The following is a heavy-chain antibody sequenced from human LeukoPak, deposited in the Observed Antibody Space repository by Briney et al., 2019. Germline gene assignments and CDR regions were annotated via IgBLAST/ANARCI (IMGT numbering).Heavy chain of an antibody. CDR1: GFTFSSYA. V-gene: IGHV3-7*03. D-gene: IGHD4-17*01. Sequence: GGSLRLSCAASGFTFSSYAMHWVRQAPGKGLEWVANMKQDGSEKYYVDSVKDRFTISRDNAKNSLYLQMNSLRAEDTAVYYCARDGSDYGEYDYWGQGTLVTVSS. CDR2: MKQDGSEK. CDR3: ARDGSDYGEYDY. J-gene: IGHJ4*02.